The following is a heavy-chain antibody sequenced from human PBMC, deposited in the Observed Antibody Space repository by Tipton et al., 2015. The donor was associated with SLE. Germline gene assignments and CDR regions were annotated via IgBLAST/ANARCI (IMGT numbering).Heavy chain of an antibody. Sequence: LRPSCTVSGGSISSYYWSWIRQPPGKGLEWIGYIYYSGSTNYNPSLKSRVTISVDTSKNQFSLKLSSVTAADTAVYYCARARSNDAFDIWGQGTMVTVSS. D-gene: IGHD5/OR15-5a*01. CDR3: ARARSNDAFDI. J-gene: IGHJ3*02. V-gene: IGHV4-59*01. CDR1: GGSISSYY. CDR2: IYYSGST.